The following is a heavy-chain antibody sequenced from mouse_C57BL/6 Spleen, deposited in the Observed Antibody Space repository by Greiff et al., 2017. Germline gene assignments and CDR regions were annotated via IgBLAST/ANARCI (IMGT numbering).Heavy chain of an antibody. CDR3: ARGYYGSTPGYFDV. V-gene: IGHV1-50*01. D-gene: IGHD1-1*01. CDR2: IDPSDSYT. J-gene: IGHJ1*03. CDR1: GYTFTSYW. Sequence: QVQLQQPGAELVKPGASVKLSCKASGYTFTSYWMQWVKQRPGQGLEWIGEIDPSDSYTNYNQKFKGKATLTVDTSSSTAYMQLSSLTSEDSAVYYCARGYYGSTPGYFDVWGTGTTVTVSS.